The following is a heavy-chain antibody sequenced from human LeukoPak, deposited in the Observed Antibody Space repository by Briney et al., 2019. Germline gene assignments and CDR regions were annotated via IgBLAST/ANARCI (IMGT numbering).Heavy chain of an antibody. Sequence: SGSALSTYYADSVKGRFTISRDNSKNTLYLQMNSLRAEDTAVYYCAKDWEDSSGWSNFDYWGQGSLVTVSS. D-gene: IGHD6-19*01. J-gene: IGHJ4*02. CDR3: AKDWEDSSGWSNFDY. V-gene: IGHV3-23*01. CDR2: SGSALST.